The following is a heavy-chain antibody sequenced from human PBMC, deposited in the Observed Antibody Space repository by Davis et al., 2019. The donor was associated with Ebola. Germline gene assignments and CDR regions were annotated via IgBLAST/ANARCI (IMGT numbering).Heavy chain of an antibody. CDR3: ARVRGPSFFDY. V-gene: IGHV3-64*01. CDR1: GFTFSNYA. CDR2: LSSDGGTT. Sequence: PAGSLRLSCAASGFTFSNYAMHWVRQAPGKGLEYVSVLSSDGGTTYYANSVKGRFTISRDNSKNTLYLQMGSLRAEDMAVYYCARVRGPSFFDYWGQGTLVTVSS. D-gene: IGHD3-10*01. J-gene: IGHJ4*02.